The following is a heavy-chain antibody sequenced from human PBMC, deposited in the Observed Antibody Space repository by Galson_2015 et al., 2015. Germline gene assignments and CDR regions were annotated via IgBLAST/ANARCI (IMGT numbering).Heavy chain of an antibody. J-gene: IGHJ3*02. CDR2: ISGSSTYI. CDR3: ARDREERVLHCGVVYSCAFDI. CDR1: GFNFGDCY. V-gene: IGHV3-11*06. D-gene: IGHD3-3*01. Sequence: SLRLSCAASGFNFGDCYMSWIRQAPGKGLEWVSYISGSSTYIFYADSVKGRFTISRDDAKNSLYLQMNSLRAEDTAVYYCARDREERVLHCGVVYSCAFDIWGQGTMVTVSS.